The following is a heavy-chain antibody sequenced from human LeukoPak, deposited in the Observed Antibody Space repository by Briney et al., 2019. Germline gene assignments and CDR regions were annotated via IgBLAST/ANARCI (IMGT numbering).Heavy chain of an antibody. D-gene: IGHD3-16*01. V-gene: IGHV4-59*01. CDR3: ARGYSGGSRYDYVWGSYNWFDP. J-gene: IGHJ5*02. Sequence: SETLSLTCTVSGDSITEYYWSWIRQSPGKGLEWIGYVYHTGTTSYSPSFNGRVTMTADTSKNQLSLKLKPVTVADTAVYYCARGYSGGSRYDYVWGSYNWFDPWGQGTLVTVSS. CDR2: VYHTGTT. CDR1: GDSITEYY.